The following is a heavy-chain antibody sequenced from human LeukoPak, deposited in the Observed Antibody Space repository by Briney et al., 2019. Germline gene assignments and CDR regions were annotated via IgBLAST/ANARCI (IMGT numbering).Heavy chain of an antibody. D-gene: IGHD6-6*01. V-gene: IGHV3-23*01. CDR1: GFTFSSYA. Sequence: GGSLRLSCAASGFTFSSYAMSWVRQAPGKGLEWVSTISGRGDSTYYADSVKGRFTISRDNSKNTLYLQMNSLRAEDTAVYYCARDSSSSTLFDYWGQGTLVTVSS. J-gene: IGHJ4*02. CDR3: ARDSSSSTLFDY. CDR2: ISGRGDST.